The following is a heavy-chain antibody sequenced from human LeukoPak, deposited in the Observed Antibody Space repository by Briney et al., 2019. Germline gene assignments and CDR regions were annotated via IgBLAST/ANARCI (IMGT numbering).Heavy chain of an antibody. CDR1: GFTFSSYA. Sequence: PGGSLRLSCAASGFTFSSYAMSWVRQAPGKGLEWVSTIGGSGSTTYYADSVEGRFTISRDNSKDTLYLQMNSLRADDTAVYHCAKIKPDDYNVYYFDSWGQGTLVIVSS. D-gene: IGHD5-24*01. CDR2: IGGSGSTT. CDR3: AKIKPDDYNVYYFDS. J-gene: IGHJ4*02. V-gene: IGHV3-23*01.